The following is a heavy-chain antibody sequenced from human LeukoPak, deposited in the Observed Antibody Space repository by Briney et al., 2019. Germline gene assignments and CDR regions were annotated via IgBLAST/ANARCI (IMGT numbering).Heavy chain of an antibody. CDR1: GFAFTNAW. Sequence: GGSLRLSCAASGFAFTNAWMNWVRQAPGKGLEWVGRIKSKTDGGTTDYAAPVKGRFTISRDDSKNALYLQMNSLKTEDTAVYYCTTTPTKYYDFWSAYNDYWGQGTLVTVSS. J-gene: IGHJ4*02. V-gene: IGHV3-15*07. D-gene: IGHD3-3*01. CDR3: TTTPTKYYDFWSAYNDY. CDR2: IKSKTDGGTT.